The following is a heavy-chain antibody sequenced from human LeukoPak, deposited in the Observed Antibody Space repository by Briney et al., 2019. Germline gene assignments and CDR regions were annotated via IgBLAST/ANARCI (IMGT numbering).Heavy chain of an antibody. CDR1: GYSFTSYW. D-gene: IGHD3-16*02. CDR3: ARLGGLRLGELSY. J-gene: IGHJ4*02. Sequence: GESLKIAFKGSGYSFTSYWIGWVRPMPGKGLEWMGIIYPGDSDTRYSPSFRGQVTISADKSISTAYLQWSSLKASDTAMYYCARLGGLRLGELSYWGQGTLVTVSS. V-gene: IGHV5-51*01. CDR2: IYPGDSDT.